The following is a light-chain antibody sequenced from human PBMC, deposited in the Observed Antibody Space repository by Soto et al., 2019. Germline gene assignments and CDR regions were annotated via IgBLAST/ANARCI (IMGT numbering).Light chain of an antibody. Sequence: FVLTQSPATLSLSPGERATLSCRASQNISNYLIWYQQKPGPATRLLIYDVSNRATGIPARCSGRWSGTYFTLTISSLEPEDFAVYYWQQRSNWPRTFGQGTKVDIK. CDR2: DVS. CDR1: QNISNY. CDR3: QQRSNWPRT. V-gene: IGKV3-11*01. J-gene: IGKJ1*01.